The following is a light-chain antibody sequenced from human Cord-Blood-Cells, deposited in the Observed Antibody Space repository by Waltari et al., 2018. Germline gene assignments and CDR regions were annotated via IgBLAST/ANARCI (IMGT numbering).Light chain of an antibody. J-gene: IGKJ1*01. V-gene: IGKV1-39*01. CDR3: QQSYSTPLPT. CDR2: AAS. Sequence: DMQMTQSPSSLSASVGARVTITCRASQSISSYLNWYQQKPGKAPKLLIYAASSLQSGVPSRFSCSGSGTDFTLTICILQPEDFATYYCQQSYSTPLPTFGQGTKVEI. CDR1: QSISSY.